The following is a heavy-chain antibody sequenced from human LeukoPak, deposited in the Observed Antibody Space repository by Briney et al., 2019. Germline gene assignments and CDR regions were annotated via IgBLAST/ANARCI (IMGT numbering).Heavy chain of an antibody. D-gene: IGHD6-19*01. Sequence: GGSLRLSCAASGFIFSNYGMHWVRQAPGKGLEWVAVIWYDGSNKYYVDSMKGRFTISRDNSKNTLYLQMNSLRAEDTAVYYCARDQGYSSGWYEGGRAFDIWGQGTMVTVSS. CDR2: IWYDGSNK. CDR3: ARDQGYSSGWYEGGRAFDI. J-gene: IGHJ3*02. CDR1: GFIFSNYG. V-gene: IGHV3-33*01.